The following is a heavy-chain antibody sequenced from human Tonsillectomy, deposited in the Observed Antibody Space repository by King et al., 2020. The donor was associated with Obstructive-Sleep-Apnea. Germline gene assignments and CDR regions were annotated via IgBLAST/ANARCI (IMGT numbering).Heavy chain of an antibody. D-gene: IGHD1-1*01. Sequence: VQLVESGGGVVQPGRSLRLSCAASAVTFTNFGLHWVRQAPGKGLEWVAVISYDGSTKYYADSVKGRFTISRDNSNNTLYLQMNSLTTEDTAVYYCATDVAWKAFWNWFDPWGQGTLVTVSS. CDR3: ATDVAWKAFWNWFDP. J-gene: IGHJ5*02. CDR1: AVTFTNFG. V-gene: IGHV3-30*04. CDR2: ISYDGSTK.